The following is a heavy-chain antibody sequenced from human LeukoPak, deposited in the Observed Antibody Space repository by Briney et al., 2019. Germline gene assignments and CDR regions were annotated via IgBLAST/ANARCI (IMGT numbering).Heavy chain of an antibody. Sequence: GGSLRLSCAASGFTFSTYVMNWVRQAPGKGLEWVAVIWYGESNKYYADSVKGRFTISRDNSKNTLYLQMNSLRAEDTAVYYCAKGATSCSSTSCPDAFDIWGQGTMVTVSS. CDR1: GFTFSTYV. J-gene: IGHJ3*02. V-gene: IGHV3-30*02. CDR2: IWYGESNK. D-gene: IGHD2-2*01. CDR3: AKGATSCSSTSCPDAFDI.